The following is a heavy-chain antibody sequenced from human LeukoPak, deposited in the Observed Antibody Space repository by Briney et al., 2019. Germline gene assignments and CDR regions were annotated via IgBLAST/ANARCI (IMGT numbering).Heavy chain of an antibody. CDR3: ARDASSGMTYYYDSSSY. V-gene: IGHV3-21*01. CDR1: GFTFSSYS. Sequence: GGFLRLSCAASGFTFSSYSMNWVRQAPGKGLEWVSSISSSSSYIYYADSVKGRFTISRDDAKNSLYLQMNSLRAEDTAVYYCARDASSGMTYYYDSSSYWGQGTLVTVSS. CDR2: ISSSSSYI. J-gene: IGHJ4*02. D-gene: IGHD3-22*01.